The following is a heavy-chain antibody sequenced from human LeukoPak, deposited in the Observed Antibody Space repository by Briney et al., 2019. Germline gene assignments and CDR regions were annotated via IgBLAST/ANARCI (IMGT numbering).Heavy chain of an antibody. Sequence: SETLSLTCTVSGGSISSYYWSWIRQPPGKGLEWIGYIYYSGSTNYNPSLKSRVTISVDTSKNQFSVKLSSVTAADTAVYYCARESYGDYCRYYYYYMDVWGKGTTVTVSS. CDR1: GGSISSYY. V-gene: IGHV4-59*01. J-gene: IGHJ6*03. CDR3: ARESYGDYCRYYYYYMDV. CDR2: IYYSGST. D-gene: IGHD4-17*01.